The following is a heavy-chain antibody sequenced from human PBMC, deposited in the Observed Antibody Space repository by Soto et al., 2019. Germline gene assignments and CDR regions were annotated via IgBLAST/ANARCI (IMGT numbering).Heavy chain of an antibody. CDR2: INHSGST. CDR3: ARGCYDFWSGYYTGLSPTRPYNWFDP. V-gene: IGHV4-34*01. D-gene: IGHD3-3*01. J-gene: IGHJ5*02. CDR1: GGSFSGYY. Sequence: PSETLSLTCAVYGGSFSGYYWSWIRQPPGKGLEWIGEINHSGSTNYNPPLKSRVTISVDTSKNQFSLKLSSVTAADTAVYYCARGCYDFWSGYYTGLSPTRPYNWFDPWGQGTLVTVSS.